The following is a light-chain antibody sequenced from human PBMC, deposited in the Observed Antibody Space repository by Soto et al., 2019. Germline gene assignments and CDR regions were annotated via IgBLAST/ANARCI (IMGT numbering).Light chain of an antibody. V-gene: IGLV2-8*01. Sequence: QSVLTQPPSASGSHGQSVSISCTGTSSDVGGYNYVSWYQHHPGKAPKLMIYEVSKRPSGVPDRFSGSKSGNTASLTVSGLQAEDEADYYCSSYGGSNNFVVFGGGTKLTVL. CDR2: EVS. CDR1: SSDVGGYNY. J-gene: IGLJ2*01. CDR3: SSYGGSNNFVV.